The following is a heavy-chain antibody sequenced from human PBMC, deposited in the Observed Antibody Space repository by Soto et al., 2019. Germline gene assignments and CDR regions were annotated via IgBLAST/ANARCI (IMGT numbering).Heavy chain of an antibody. Sequence: SETLSLTCTVSGGSISSGDYYWSWIRQPPGKGLEWIGYIYYSGSTYYNPSLKSRVTISVDTSKNQFSLKLSSVTAADTAVYCCARDQRDYYDRTPGAFDIWGQGTMVT. CDR1: GGSISSGDYY. D-gene: IGHD3-22*01. J-gene: IGHJ3*02. V-gene: IGHV4-30-4*01. CDR3: ARDQRDYYDRTPGAFDI. CDR2: IYYSGST.